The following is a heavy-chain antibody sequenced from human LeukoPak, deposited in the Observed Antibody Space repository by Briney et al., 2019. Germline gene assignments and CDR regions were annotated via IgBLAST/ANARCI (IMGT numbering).Heavy chain of an antibody. V-gene: IGHV3-7*01. CDR2: IKQDGSEK. CDR1: GFTFSSYW. J-gene: IGHJ4*02. CDR3: ASGLGSYFDLEGYYFDY. Sequence: GSLRLSCAASGFTFSSYWMSWVRQAPGKGLEWVANIKQDGSEKYYVDSVKGRFTISRDNAKNSLYLQMNSLRAEDTAVYYCASGLGSYFDLEGYYFDYWGQGTLVTVSS. D-gene: IGHD1-26*01.